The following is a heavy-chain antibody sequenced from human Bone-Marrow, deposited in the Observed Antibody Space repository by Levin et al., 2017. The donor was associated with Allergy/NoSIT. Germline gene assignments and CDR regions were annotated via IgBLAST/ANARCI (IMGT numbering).Heavy chain of an antibody. CDR3: ARDRRKDTSMDYYYHYGMDV. J-gene: IGHJ6*02. Sequence: PGGSLRLSCVASGFTFDEYAMYWVRQAPGKGLEWVSSLNWKGNSVAYADSVQGRFIMSRDNARNSLFLQMNSLRVEDTALYYCARDRRKDTSMDYYYHYGMDVWGQGTTVTVSS. CDR2: LNWKGNSV. D-gene: IGHD5-18*01. CDR1: GFTFDEYA. V-gene: IGHV3-9*01.